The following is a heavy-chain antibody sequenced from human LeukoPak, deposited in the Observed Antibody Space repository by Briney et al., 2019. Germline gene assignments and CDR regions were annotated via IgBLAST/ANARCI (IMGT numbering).Heavy chain of an antibody. V-gene: IGHV1-2*02. D-gene: IGHD6-13*01. Sequence: ASVKVSCKASGYSFTAYYMHWVRQAPGQGLEYMGWINPNSGGTNSSQKFQDRVTLTRDTSISTACMELSRLRSDDTAVYYCARERSSGSSWYPPFYWGQGTLVTVSS. CDR3: ARERSSGSSWYPPFY. J-gene: IGHJ4*02. CDR2: INPNSGGT. CDR1: GYSFTAYY.